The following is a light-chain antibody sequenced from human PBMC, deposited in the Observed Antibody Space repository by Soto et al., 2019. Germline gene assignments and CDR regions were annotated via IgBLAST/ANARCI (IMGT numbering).Light chain of an antibody. CDR1: ESVTDY. J-gene: IGKJ1*01. CDR3: QQYDNWPWT. Sequence: EIVLTQSPATLSLSPGERGTLSCRASESVTDYLAWYQQKPGQAPRLLIYGASRRATGFPARFSGSGSGTDFTLTISSLQSEDFAVYYCQQYDNWPWTFGQGTKVDIK. V-gene: IGKV3-15*01. CDR2: GAS.